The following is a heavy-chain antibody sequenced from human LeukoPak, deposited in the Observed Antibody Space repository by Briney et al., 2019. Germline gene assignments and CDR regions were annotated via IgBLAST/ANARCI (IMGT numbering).Heavy chain of an antibody. CDR2: ISSGSSTI. CDR3: ARMYSYGSGYYYYDYMDV. CDR1: GFTFSDYY. J-gene: IGHJ6*03. Sequence: PGRSLRPSCAASGFTFSDYYMSWIRQGPGEGLDWVSYISSGSSTIYYAESVKGRFTISRDNTKNSLYLQMNSLRAEDTAVYYCARMYSYGSGYYYYDYMDVWGKGTTVTVSS. V-gene: IGHV3-11*01. D-gene: IGHD5-18*01.